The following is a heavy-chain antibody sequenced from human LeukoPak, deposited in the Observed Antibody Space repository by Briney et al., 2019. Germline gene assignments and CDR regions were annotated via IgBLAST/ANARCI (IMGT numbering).Heavy chain of an antibody. Sequence: SETLSLTCTVSGGSISSYYWNWIRQPPGKGLEWIGFIYYTGSTNYNPSLKSRVTISLDTSKNQFSLRLNSVTAADTAVYYCARGYCSGGSCYYFDLWGRGPLVTVSS. J-gene: IGHJ2*01. CDR1: GGSISSYY. V-gene: IGHV4-59*01. CDR3: ARGYCSGGSCYYFDL. CDR2: IYYTGST. D-gene: IGHD2-15*01.